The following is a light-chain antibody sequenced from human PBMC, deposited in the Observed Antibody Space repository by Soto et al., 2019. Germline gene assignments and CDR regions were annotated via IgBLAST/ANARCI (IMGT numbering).Light chain of an antibody. V-gene: IGKV3-20*01. CDR1: QSITSSS. CDR3: QQYLNSPWT. CDR2: DGS. Sequence: EIVMTQSPATLSVSPGERATLSCRASQSITSSSLAWYQQKPGQAPRLIIYDGSSRATAIPDRFSGSGSGTGFSLTITRLEPEDFAVYYCQQYLNSPWTFGQGTKVDIK. J-gene: IGKJ1*01.